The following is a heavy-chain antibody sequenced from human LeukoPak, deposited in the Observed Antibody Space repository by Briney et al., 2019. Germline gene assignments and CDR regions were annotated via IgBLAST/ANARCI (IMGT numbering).Heavy chain of an antibody. CDR1: GGSISSFY. J-gene: IGHJ6*03. D-gene: IGHD3-10*01. CDR3: AREREGVTILRGARGYYYYTDV. V-gene: IGHV4-59*01. CDR2: IHYSGST. Sequence: PSESRSLTWSVAGGSISSFYSSWIRQPPGKGLEWIGYIHYSGSTNYNSSLKSRVTISVDTSTNQFSLKLSSVTAADTAVYYCAREREGVTILRGARGYYYYTDVWGKGATVTISS.